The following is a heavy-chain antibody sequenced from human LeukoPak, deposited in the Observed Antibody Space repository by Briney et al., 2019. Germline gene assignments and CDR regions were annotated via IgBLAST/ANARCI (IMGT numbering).Heavy chain of an antibody. CDR3: ASRDLKSGGLRLGLTVTTDNWYFDL. Sequence: GGSLRLSCAASGFTFSSYSMNWVRQAPGKGLEWVSSISSSSSYIYYADSVKGQFTISRDNAKNSLYPQMNSLRAEDTAVYYCASRDLKSGGLRLGLTVTTDNWYFDLWGRGTLVTVSS. V-gene: IGHV3-21*01. CDR2: ISSSSSYI. CDR1: GFTFSSYS. D-gene: IGHD4-17*01. J-gene: IGHJ2*01.